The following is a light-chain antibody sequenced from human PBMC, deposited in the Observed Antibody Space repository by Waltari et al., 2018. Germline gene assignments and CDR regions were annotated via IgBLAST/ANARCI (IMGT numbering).Light chain of an antibody. CDR3: SSYTYGGPWV. CDR2: EVD. CDR1: SSDVGSYDL. V-gene: IGLV2-23*02. Sequence: SALTQPASVSASPGQSITISCTGSSSDVGSYDLVAWYQQHTGKAPHLLIYEVDKRPSGVSYRFSGSKSGNAASLTISGLQAEDEAHYSCSSYTYGGPWVFGGGTLLTVL. J-gene: IGLJ2*01.